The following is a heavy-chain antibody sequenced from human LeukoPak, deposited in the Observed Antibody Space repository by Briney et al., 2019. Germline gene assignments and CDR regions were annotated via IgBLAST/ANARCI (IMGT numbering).Heavy chain of an antibody. CDR1: DDSISSACYS. CDR2: IYCGVTT. V-gene: IGHV4-30-4*07. J-gene: IGHJ3*02. CDR3: AKSNGYGLVDI. D-gene: IGHD3-10*01. Sequence: SQTLSLTCTVSDDSISSACYSWCWSRQPPGERLEWGGFIYCGVTTYYRSFLKSRVTISLDTSRNQFSMKLTSVTAADTAAYYCAKSNGYGLVDIWGQGTMVTVSS.